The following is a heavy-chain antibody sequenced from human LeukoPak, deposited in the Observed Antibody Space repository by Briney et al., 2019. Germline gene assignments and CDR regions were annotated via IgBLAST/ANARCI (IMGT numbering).Heavy chain of an antibody. CDR1: VYSFRKYG. J-gene: IGHJ3*02. D-gene: IGHD3-10*01. CDR2: ISYDGSSK. CDR3: AKTSSDGAYPGHKAFDI. V-gene: IGHV3-30*18. Sequence: GGALRVSCAHSVYSFRKYGMCWVPAAPDKGRECVSDISYDGSSKYYADSVKGRFTISRDNSKNTLYLQMDSLRPEDTAVYYCAKTSSDGAYPGHKAFDIWGQGTMVTVSS.